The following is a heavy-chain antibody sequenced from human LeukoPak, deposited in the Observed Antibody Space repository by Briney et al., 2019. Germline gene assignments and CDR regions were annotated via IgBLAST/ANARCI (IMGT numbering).Heavy chain of an antibody. CDR3: ASIQYDFWSDGGWFDP. CDR2: IYPGDSDT. Sequence: RGESLKISCKGSGYSFTSYWIGWVRQMPGKGLEWMGIIYPGDSDTRYSPSFQGQVTISADKSISTAYLQWSSLKASDTAMYYCASIQYDFWSDGGWFDPWGQGTLVTVSS. J-gene: IGHJ5*02. D-gene: IGHD3-3*01. CDR1: GYSFTSYW. V-gene: IGHV5-51*01.